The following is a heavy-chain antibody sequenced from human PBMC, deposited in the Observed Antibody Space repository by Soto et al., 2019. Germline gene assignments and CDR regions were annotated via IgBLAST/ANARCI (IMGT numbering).Heavy chain of an antibody. Sequence: SETLSLTCSVSGGSISGDYYWSWIPQSPEKGLEWIGYIYYSGSSYSNPALQSPLSMSLDTSKNQFSLKLRSVTAADTAVYSCARGGARWPGYFDSWGQGALVTV. CDR2: IYYSGSS. J-gene: IGHJ4*02. D-gene: IGHD2-15*01. CDR3: ARGGARWPGYFDS. CDR1: GGSISGDYY. V-gene: IGHV4-30-4*08.